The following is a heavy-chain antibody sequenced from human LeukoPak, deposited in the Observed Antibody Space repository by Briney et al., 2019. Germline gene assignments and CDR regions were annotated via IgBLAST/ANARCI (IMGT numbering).Heavy chain of an antibody. CDR2: IYSNGHI. D-gene: IGHD1-14*01. Sequence: SETLSLTCTVSGGSISGYYWNWIRQAAGKGLEWVGRIYSNGHIDHNASLKSRVAMSVDTSTNLFSLKLNSLTAADTAVYYCARERSESPGSGYDMDVWGKGTLVIVSS. CDR3: ARERSESPGSGYDMDV. V-gene: IGHV4-4*07. CDR1: GGSISGYY. J-gene: IGHJ6*03.